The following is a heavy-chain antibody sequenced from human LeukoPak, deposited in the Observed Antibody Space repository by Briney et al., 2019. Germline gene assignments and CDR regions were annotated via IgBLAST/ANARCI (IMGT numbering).Heavy chain of an antibody. J-gene: IGHJ4*02. CDR3: ARVGPGVAATGYYFDY. V-gene: IGHV1-69*04. D-gene: IGHD2-15*01. Sequence: WASVKVSCKASGGTFSSYAISWVRQAPGQGLEWMGRIIPILGIANYAQKFQGRVTITADESTSTAYMELSSLRSEDTAVYYCARVGPGVAATGYYFDYWGQGTLVTVSS. CDR2: IIPILGIA. CDR1: GGTFSSYA.